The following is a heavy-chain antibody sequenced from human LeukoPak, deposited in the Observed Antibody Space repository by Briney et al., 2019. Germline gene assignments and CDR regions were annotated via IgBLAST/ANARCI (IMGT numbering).Heavy chain of an antibody. V-gene: IGHV3-23*01. Sequence: GGSLRLSCAASGFTFSIYSMNWVRQAPGKGLEWVSAISGSGGSTYYADSVKGRFTISRDNSKNTLYLQMNSLRAEDTAVYYCAKGPIAVAGDQFDYWGQGTLVTVSS. CDR3: AKGPIAVAGDQFDY. CDR2: ISGSGGST. CDR1: GFTFSIYS. J-gene: IGHJ4*02. D-gene: IGHD6-19*01.